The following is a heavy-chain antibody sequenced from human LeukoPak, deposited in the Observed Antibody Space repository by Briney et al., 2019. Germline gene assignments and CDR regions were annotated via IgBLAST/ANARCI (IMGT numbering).Heavy chain of an antibody. CDR2: LSYDGSIK. D-gene: IGHD6-25*01. Sequence: GGSLRLSCAASGFTFSNYAMHWVRQAPGKGLEWVALLSYDGSIKYYADSVKGRFTISRDNTKNTPYLQMNSLRAEDTAVYFCASFISLAPAGTREYFDYWGQGTLVTVSS. CDR1: GFTFSNYA. CDR3: ASFISLAPAGTREYFDY. J-gene: IGHJ4*02. V-gene: IGHV3-30-3*01.